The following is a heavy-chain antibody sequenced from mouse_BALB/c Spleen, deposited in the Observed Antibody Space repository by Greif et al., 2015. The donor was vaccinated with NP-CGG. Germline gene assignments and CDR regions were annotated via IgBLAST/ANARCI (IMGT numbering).Heavy chain of an antibody. Sequence: EVQRVESGGGLVQPGGSMKLSCVASGFTFSNYWMNWVRQSPEKGLEWVAEIRLKSNNYATHYAESVKGRSTISRDDSKSSAYLQMNNLRAEDTGIYYCTTGFAYWGQGTLVTVSA. CDR3: TTGFAY. CDR1: GFTFSNYW. V-gene: IGHV6-6*02. CDR2: IRLKSNNYAT. J-gene: IGHJ3*01.